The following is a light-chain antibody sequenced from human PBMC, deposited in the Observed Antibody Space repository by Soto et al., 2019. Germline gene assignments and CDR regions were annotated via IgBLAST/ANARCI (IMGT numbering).Light chain of an antibody. CDR2: DST. CDR3: LHYGGSPLT. CDR1: QSIHTS. J-gene: IGKJ5*01. V-gene: IGKV3-20*01. Sequence: VLTQSPATLSLSPVERATLSCRASQSIHTSLACYQQKPGQPPRLVVYDSTLRANGVPDRFSGSGSGTDFTLTIGRLEPGDFAVYYCLHYGGSPLTFGQGTRLEIK.